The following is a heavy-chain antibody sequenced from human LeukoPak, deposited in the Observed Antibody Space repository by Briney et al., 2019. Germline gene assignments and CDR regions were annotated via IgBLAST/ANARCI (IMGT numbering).Heavy chain of an antibody. CDR1: GDSISSSPYY. Sequence: SETLSLTCTVSGDSISSSPYYWGWIRQSPGKGLEWIGSIYSSGSTYYNPSLKSRVTISVDTSKNQFSLKLSSVTAADTAVYYCARVRYCSSTSCYVQFDYWGQGTLVTVSS. J-gene: IGHJ4*02. CDR2: IYSSGST. CDR3: ARVRYCSSTSCYVQFDY. D-gene: IGHD2-2*01. V-gene: IGHV4-39*07.